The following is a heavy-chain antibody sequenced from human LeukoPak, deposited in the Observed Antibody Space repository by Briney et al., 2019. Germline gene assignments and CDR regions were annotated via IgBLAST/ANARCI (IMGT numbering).Heavy chain of an antibody. J-gene: IGHJ5*02. D-gene: IGHD6-19*01. CDR2: ISHDGSEK. CDR3: AKDLYGSGWYNYFDP. Sequence: PGGSLRLSCAASGFTVSTFGMHWVRQAPGRGLEWVTMISHDGSEKYYVDSVKGRFTISRDNSKNTLYLQMNSLRTEDTAMYYCAKDLYGSGWYNYFDPRGQGTLVTVSS. V-gene: IGHV3-30*18. CDR1: GFTVSTFG.